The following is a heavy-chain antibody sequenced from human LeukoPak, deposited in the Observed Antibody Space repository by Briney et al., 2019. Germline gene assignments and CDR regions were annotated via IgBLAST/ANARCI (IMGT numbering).Heavy chain of an antibody. CDR1: GHTFTSYG. Sequence: ASVNVSFKASGHTFTSYGISWVRQAPGQGLEWMGWISAYNGNTNYAQKLQGRVTMTTDTSTSTVYMELTSLRLEDTAVYFCATEDDHWGQGTLVTVSS. CDR3: ATEDDH. V-gene: IGHV1-18*01. CDR2: ISAYNGNT. J-gene: IGHJ5*02.